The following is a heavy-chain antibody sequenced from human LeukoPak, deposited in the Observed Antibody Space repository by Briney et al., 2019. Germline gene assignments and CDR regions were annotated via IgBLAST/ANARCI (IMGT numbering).Heavy chain of an antibody. D-gene: IGHD6-13*01. CDR1: GGSFSGYY. Sequence: SETLSLTCAVYGGSFSGYYWSWIRQPPGKGLEWIGEINHSGSTNYNPSLKSRVTISVDTSKNQFSLKLSSVTAADTAVYYCARDLYSSPFDYWGQRTLVTVSS. J-gene: IGHJ4*02. V-gene: IGHV4-34*01. CDR2: INHSGST. CDR3: ARDLYSSPFDY.